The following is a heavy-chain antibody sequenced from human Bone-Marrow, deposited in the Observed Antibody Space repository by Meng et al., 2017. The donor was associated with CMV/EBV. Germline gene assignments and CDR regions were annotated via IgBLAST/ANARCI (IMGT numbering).Heavy chain of an antibody. Sequence: GGSLRLSCAVSGLNVINSAMSWVRQAPGKGLEWVSGIGNSGETTFYADSVKGRFTVSRDNSKNTLYLQLTSLRGEDTALYYCAKGGVDNNLFDYWGQGTRVTVYS. CDR1: GLNVINSA. CDR3: AKGGVDNNLFDY. D-gene: IGHD1/OR15-1a*01. V-gene: IGHV3-23*01. J-gene: IGHJ4*02. CDR2: IGNSGETT.